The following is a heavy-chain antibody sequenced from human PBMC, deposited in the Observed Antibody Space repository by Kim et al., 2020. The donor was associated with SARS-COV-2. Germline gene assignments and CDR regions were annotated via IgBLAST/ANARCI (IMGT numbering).Heavy chain of an antibody. CDR3: ARGFDL. CDR1: GGSIRSYY. V-gene: IGHV4-59*01. CDR2: IYYFGCT. J-gene: IGHJ2*01. Sequence: SETLSLTCPVSGGSIRSYYWSWIRQPPGKGLEFIVSIYYFGCTNSNPSLKSQVSLSVDTSQTQFSLKLSSVTSADTPVYYCARGFDLWGLATLFTASS.